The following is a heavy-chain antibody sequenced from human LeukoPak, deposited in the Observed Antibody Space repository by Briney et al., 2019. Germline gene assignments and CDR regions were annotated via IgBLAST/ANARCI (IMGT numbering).Heavy chain of an antibody. Sequence: GGSLRLSCTASGFTFSSYSMRWVRQGPGTGLEWLSAISGSGDTTFYADSVKGRFTISRDNSKKTLYLQVNSLRAEDTAVYFWAKELTTERTPGVDSWGQGTLVTVSS. V-gene: IGHV3-23*01. CDR2: ISGSGDTT. CDR3: AKELTTERTPGVDS. J-gene: IGHJ4*02. D-gene: IGHD4-17*01. CDR1: GFTFSSYS.